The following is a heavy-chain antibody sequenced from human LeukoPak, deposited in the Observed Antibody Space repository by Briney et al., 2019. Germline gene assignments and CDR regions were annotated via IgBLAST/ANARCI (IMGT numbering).Heavy chain of an antibody. V-gene: IGHV4-34*01. CDR3: ARGFSDFWSGYYHPGKYYFDY. J-gene: IGHJ4*02. Sequence: SETLSLTCAVYGGSFSGYYWRWIRQPPGKGLEWIGEMNDSGSTNYNPSVKSRVTISVDTSKNQFSLKLRSVTAADTAVYYSARGFSDFWSGYYHPGKYYFDYWGQGTLVTVSS. CDR1: GGSFSGYY. CDR2: MNDSGST. D-gene: IGHD3-3*01.